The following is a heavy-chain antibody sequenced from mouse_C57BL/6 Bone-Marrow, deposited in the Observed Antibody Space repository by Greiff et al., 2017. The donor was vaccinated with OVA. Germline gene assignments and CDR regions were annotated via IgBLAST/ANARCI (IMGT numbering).Heavy chain of an antibody. CDR1: GFNIKDDY. CDR3: TSDYGSSYGWFAY. V-gene: IGHV14-4*01. D-gene: IGHD1-1*01. J-gene: IGHJ3*01. CDR2: IDPEHGAT. Sequence: VQLQQSGAELVRPGASVKLSCTASGFNIKDDYMHWVKQRPEQGLEWIGWIDPEHGATEYASKFQGKATITADPSSHPAYLQLISLTSEDTAVYYCTSDYGSSYGWFAYWGQGTLVTVSA.